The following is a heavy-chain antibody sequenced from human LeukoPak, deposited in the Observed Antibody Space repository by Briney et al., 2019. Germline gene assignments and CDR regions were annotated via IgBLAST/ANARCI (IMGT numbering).Heavy chain of an antibody. CDR2: INHSGST. J-gene: IGHJ6*03. CDR3: ARLRPRLVIITYYYMDV. D-gene: IGHD3-9*01. V-gene: IGHV4-34*01. Sequence: SETLSLTCTVSGGSINNYYWSWIRQPPGKGLELIGEINHSGSTNYNPSLKSRVTISVDTSKNQFSLKLSSVTAADTAVYYCARLRPRLVIITYYYMDVWGKGTTVTISS. CDR1: GGSINNYY.